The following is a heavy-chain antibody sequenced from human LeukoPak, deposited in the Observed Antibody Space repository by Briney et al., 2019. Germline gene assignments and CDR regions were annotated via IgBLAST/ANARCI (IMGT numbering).Heavy chain of an antibody. CDR3: AKDGSTYYYGL. D-gene: IGHD3-10*01. J-gene: IGHJ4*02. CDR2: ISSSSSYI. Sequence: PGGSLRLSCAASGFTFSSYSMNWVRQAPGKGLEWVSSISSSSSYIYYADSVKGRFTISRDNSKNTLYLQMNSLRAEDTAVYYCAKDGSTYYYGLWGQGTLVTVSS. V-gene: IGHV3-21*01. CDR1: GFTFSSYS.